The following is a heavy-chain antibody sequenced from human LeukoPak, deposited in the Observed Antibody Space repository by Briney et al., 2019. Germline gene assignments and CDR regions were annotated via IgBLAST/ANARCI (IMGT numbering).Heavy chain of an antibody. J-gene: IGHJ4*02. V-gene: IGHV5-51*03. CDR1: GYSFTSYW. CDR2: SYPGDSGT. CDR3: ARSGSYLWYFDY. Sequence: GESLKISCKGSGYSFTSYWIGWVRQMPGKGLEWMGISYPGDSGTRYSPSFQGQVPISADKSISPAYLQWSSLKASDTAMYYCARSGSYLWYFDYWGQGTLVTVSS. D-gene: IGHD1-26*01.